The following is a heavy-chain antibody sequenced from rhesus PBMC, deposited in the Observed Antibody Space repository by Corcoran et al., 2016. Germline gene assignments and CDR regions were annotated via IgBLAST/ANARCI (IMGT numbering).Heavy chain of an antibody. D-gene: IGHD5-30*01. Sequence: QVTLKESGPALVKPTQTLTLTCTFSGFSLSTRGMGVGWIRPPPGKALEWLASIYWDDDKYYNTSLKSRLTISKDTSKNQVVLTMTNMDPVDTATYYCARVGWIQWEFDYWGQGVLVTVSS. J-gene: IGHJ4*01. CDR1: GFSLSTRGMG. CDR2: IYWDDDK. CDR3: ARVGWIQWEFDY. V-gene: IGHV2S1*01.